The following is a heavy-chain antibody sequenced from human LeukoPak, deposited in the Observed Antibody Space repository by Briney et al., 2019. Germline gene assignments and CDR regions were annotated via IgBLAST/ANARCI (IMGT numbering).Heavy chain of an antibody. Sequence: PETLSLTCTVSGGSISHYFWSWIRQPPGKPLEWIGYIYYSGSTNYNPSLKSRVTISVDTSKNQFSLKLSSVTAADTAVYYCARGSRGDYWGQGTLVTVSS. CDR1: GGSISHYF. D-gene: IGHD1-26*01. V-gene: IGHV4-59*12. CDR3: ARGSRGDY. CDR2: IYYSGST. J-gene: IGHJ4*02.